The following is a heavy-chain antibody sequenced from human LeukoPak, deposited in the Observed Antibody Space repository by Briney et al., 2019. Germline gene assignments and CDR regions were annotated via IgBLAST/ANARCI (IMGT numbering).Heavy chain of an antibody. V-gene: IGHV1-24*01. Sequence: ASVNVSCKVSGYTLTELSMHWVRQAPGKGLEWMGGFAPEDGETIYAQKFQGRVTMTEDTSTHTAYMELSSLRSEDTAVYYCATYGSGSYPLPEIWGQGTMVTVSS. CDR1: GYTLTELS. J-gene: IGHJ3*02. CDR2: FAPEDGET. D-gene: IGHD3-10*01. CDR3: ATYGSGSYPLPEI.